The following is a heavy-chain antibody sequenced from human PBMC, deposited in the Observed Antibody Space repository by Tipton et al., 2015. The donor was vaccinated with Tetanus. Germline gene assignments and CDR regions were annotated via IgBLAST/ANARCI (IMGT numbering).Heavy chain of an antibody. J-gene: IGHJ4*02. Sequence: SLRLSCAASGFIFSSYGIHWVRQAPGKGLEWVAVSWYDGTDKYYADSVKGRFTISRDNSKTTLYLQMNSLRAEDTAVYYCAREADCSGGSCFSWAFYNWGQGTQVTVSS. CDR1: GFIFSSYG. D-gene: IGHD2-15*01. V-gene: IGHV3-33*01. CDR2: SWYDGTDK. CDR3: AREADCSGGSCFSWAFYN.